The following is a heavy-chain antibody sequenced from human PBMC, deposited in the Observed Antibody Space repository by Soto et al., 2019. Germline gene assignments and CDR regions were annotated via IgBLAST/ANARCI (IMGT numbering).Heavy chain of an antibody. V-gene: IGHV3-23*01. CDR2: ISGSGGST. Sequence: PGGSLRLSCAASGFTFSSYAMSWVRQAPGKGLEWVSAISGSGGSTYYADSVKGRFTISRDNSKNTLYLQMNSLRAEDTAVYYCAKVRVTMVRGATRWFDPWGQGTLVTVSS. CDR1: GFTFSSYA. D-gene: IGHD3-10*01. CDR3: AKVRVTMVRGATRWFDP. J-gene: IGHJ5*02.